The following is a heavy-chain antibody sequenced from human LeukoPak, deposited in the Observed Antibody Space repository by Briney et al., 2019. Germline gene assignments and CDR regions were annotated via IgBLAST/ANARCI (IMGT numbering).Heavy chain of an antibody. J-gene: IGHJ4*02. CDR1: GGSISSYY. V-gene: IGHV4-59*08. CDR2: IYHSGNT. CDR3: ARRSFYSSSSGFNS. D-gene: IGHD6-6*01. Sequence: SETLSLTCTVSGGSISSYYWSWIRQPPGKGLEWIGSIYHSGNTHYNPSLKSRVTMSVDTSKNQFSLRLSSVTAADTAVYYCARRSFYSSSSGFNSWGQGTLVTVSS.